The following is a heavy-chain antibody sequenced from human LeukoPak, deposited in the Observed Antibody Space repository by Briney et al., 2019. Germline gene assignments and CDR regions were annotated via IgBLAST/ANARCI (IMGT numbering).Heavy chain of an antibody. J-gene: IGHJ5*02. Sequence: ASVKVSCKASGGTFSSYAISWVRQAPGQVLEWMGRIIPILGIANYAQKFQGRVTITADKSTSTAYMELSSLRSEDTAVYYCARTAELSDNWFDPWGQGTLVTVSS. CDR1: GGTFSSYA. D-gene: IGHD1-7*01. CDR2: IIPILGIA. CDR3: ARTAELSDNWFDP. V-gene: IGHV1-69*04.